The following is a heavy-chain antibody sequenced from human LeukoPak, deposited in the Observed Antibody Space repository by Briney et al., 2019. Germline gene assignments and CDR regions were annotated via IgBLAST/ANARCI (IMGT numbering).Heavy chain of an antibody. D-gene: IGHD2-2*02. CDR3: ARHEGYCSSTSCYTGGYFDY. CDR2: IYPGDSDT. CDR1: GYSFTSYW. J-gene: IGHJ4*02. V-gene: IGHV5-51*01. Sequence: GESLKISCKGSGYSFTSYWIGWVRQMPGKGLEWMGIIYPGDSDTRYSPSFEGQVTISADKSISTAYLQWSSLKASDTAMYYCARHEGYCSSTSCYTGGYFDYWGQGTLVTVSS.